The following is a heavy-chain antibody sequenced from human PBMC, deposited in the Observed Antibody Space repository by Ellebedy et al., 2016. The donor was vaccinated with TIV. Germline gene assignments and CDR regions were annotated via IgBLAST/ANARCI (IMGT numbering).Heavy chain of an antibody. D-gene: IGHD6-19*01. J-gene: IGHJ6*04. Sequence: GESLKISCAASGFTVSSNYMSWVRRAPGQGLGWVSVIYGGGNTDYAEHVEGRFTICRDNSKNTVYLQMNSLRAEDTAVYYCARARGWYGSDGMDVWGEGTTVTVSS. CDR1: GFTVSSNY. CDR2: IYGGGNT. CDR3: ARARGWYGSDGMDV. V-gene: IGHV3-53*01.